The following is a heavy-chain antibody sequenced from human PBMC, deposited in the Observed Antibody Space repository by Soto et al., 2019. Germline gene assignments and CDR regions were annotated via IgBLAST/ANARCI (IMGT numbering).Heavy chain of an antibody. D-gene: IGHD3-9*01. CDR3: ARDRVRYFDWLSPHDAFDL. CDR2: INAGNGNT. V-gene: IGHV1-3*01. CDR1: GYTFTSYA. J-gene: IGHJ3*01. Sequence: ASVKVSCKASGYTFTSYAMHWVRQAPGQRLEWMGWINAGNGNTKYSQKFQGRVTITRDTSASTAYMELSGLRSEDTAVYYCARDRVRYFDWLSPHDAFDLWGQGTMVTVSS.